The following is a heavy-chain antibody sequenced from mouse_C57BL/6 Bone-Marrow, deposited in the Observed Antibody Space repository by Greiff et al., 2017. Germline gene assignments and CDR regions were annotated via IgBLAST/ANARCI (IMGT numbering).Heavy chain of an antibody. D-gene: IGHD2-5*01. Sequence: DVMLVESGGGLVKPGGSLKLSCAASGFTFSSYVMSWVRQTPEKRLEWVATISDGGSYTYYPDNVKGRFTISRDNAKNNLYLQMSHLKSEDTAMYYCARDRRAYYSNWNYFDYWGQGTTLTVSS. CDR3: ARDRRAYYSNWNYFDY. J-gene: IGHJ2*01. CDR2: ISDGGSYT. V-gene: IGHV5-4*01. CDR1: GFTFSSYV.